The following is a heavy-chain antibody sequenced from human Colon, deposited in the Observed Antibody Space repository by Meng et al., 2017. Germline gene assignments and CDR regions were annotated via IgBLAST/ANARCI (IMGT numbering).Heavy chain of an antibody. CDR1: GFTFSSYW. V-gene: IGHV3-74*01. CDR3: AEVSSSAFDI. J-gene: IGHJ3*02. D-gene: IGHD6-19*01. Sequence: GGSLRLSCAASGFTFSSYWMYWVCQAPGKGLEWVSLIDNDGSHTTYADTVKGRFTISRDNAKNTLYLQMNSLRDEDTAVYYCAEVSSSAFDIWGQGTMVTVSS. CDR2: IDNDGSHT.